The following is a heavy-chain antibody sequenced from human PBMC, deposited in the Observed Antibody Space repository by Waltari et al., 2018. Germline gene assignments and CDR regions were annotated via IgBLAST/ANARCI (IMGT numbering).Heavy chain of an antibody. CDR2: ISSSSSTI. D-gene: IGHD2-2*01. Sequence: EVQLVESGGGLVQPGGSLRLSCAASGFTFSSYSMNWVRQAPGKGLEWVSYISSSSSTIYYADSVKGRFTISRDNAKNSLYLQMNSLRAEDTAVYYCARDLGYCSSTSCYALYYYYYYGMDVWGQGTTVTVSS. CDR3: ARDLGYCSSTSCYALYYYYYYGMDV. V-gene: IGHV3-48*01. J-gene: IGHJ6*02. CDR1: GFTFSSYS.